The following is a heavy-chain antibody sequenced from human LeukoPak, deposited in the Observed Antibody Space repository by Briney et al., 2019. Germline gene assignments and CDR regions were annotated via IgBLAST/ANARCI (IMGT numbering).Heavy chain of an antibody. D-gene: IGHD4-17*01. CDR1: GYSFTSYW. Sequence: GESLKISCKGSGYSFTSYWIGWVRQMPGKGLEWMGIIYPGDSDTRYSPSFQGQVTISADKSISTAYLQWSSLKASDTAMYYCARHRMTTVTYYYYYYMDVWGKGTTVTVSS. CDR2: IYPGDSDT. J-gene: IGHJ6*03. V-gene: IGHV5-51*01. CDR3: ARHRMTTVTYYYYYYMDV.